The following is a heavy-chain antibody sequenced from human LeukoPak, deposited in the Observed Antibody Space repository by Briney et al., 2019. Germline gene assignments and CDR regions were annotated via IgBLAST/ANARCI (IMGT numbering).Heavy chain of an antibody. V-gene: IGHV1-18*01. J-gene: IGHJ3*02. CDR1: GFTFTSYG. CDR2: ISAYNGNT. D-gene: IGHD3-22*01. Sequence: GGSLRLSCAASGFTFTSYGISWVRQAPGQGLEWMGWISAYNGNTNYAQKLQGRVTMTTDTSTSTAYMELRSLRSDDTAVYYCARDPYYYDSSRGQKRGAFDIWGQGTMVTVSS. CDR3: ARDPYYYDSSRGQKRGAFDI.